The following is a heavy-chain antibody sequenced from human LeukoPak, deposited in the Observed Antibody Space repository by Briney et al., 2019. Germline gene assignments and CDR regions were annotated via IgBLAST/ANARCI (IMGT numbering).Heavy chain of an antibody. J-gene: IGHJ4*02. CDR3: AKDRVGAMLHY. D-gene: IGHD3-16*01. Sequence: GRSLRLSCAASGFTFSSYGMHWVRQAPGKGLEWVAVISYDGGNKYYADSVKGRFTISRDNSKNTLYLQMNSLRAEDTAVYYCAKDRVGAMLHYWGQGTLVTVSS. CDR2: ISYDGGNK. V-gene: IGHV3-30*18. CDR1: GFTFSSYG.